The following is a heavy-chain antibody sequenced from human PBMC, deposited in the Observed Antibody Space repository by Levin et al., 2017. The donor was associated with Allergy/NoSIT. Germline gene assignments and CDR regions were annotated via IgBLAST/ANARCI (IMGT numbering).Heavy chain of an antibody. Sequence: LSLTCATSGFRFSAYTMHWFRQAPGRGLEWVSSMSASGTYTYYVDSVKGRFFISRDNANNSLYLQLNSLRAEDTAVYYCARERAVMVYASSYGLDVWGRGTTVTVSS. CDR1: GFRFSAYT. CDR2: MSASGTYT. J-gene: IGHJ6*01. V-gene: IGHV3-21*01. CDR3: ARERAVMVYASSYGLDV. D-gene: IGHD2-8*01.